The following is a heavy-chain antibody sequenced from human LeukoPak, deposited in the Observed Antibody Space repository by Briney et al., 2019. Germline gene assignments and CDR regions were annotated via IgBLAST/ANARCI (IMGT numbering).Heavy chain of an antibody. V-gene: IGHV3-53*01. Sequence: GGSLRLSCAASGFTFSNAWMSWVRQAPGKGLEWVSFIYSGGSTYYADSVMGRFTISRDNSKNALYLQMNSLRAEDTAVYYCARVLYGSGSYSPYFDYWGQGTLVTVSS. CDR3: ARVLYGSGSYSPYFDY. CDR2: IYSGGST. CDR1: GFTFSNAW. J-gene: IGHJ4*02. D-gene: IGHD3-10*01.